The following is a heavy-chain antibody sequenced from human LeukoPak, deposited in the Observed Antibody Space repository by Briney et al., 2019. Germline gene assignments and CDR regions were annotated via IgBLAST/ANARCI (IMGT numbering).Heavy chain of an antibody. J-gene: IGHJ4*02. CDR2: INHSGST. V-gene: IGHV4-34*01. CDR1: GGSFSGYY. CDR3: ARHLIAPPYYFDY. Sequence: SETLSLTCAVYGGSFSGYYWSWIRQPPGKGLEWIGEINHSGSTNYNPSLKSRVTISVDTSKNQFSLRLSSVTAADTAVYYCARHLIAPPYYFDYWGQGTLVTISS.